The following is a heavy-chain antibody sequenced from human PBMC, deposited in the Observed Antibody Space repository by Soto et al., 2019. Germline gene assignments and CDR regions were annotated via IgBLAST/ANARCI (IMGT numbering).Heavy chain of an antibody. CDR2: INFDGSNI. D-gene: IGHD1-26*01. CDR3: VRLAYFVGRHRIA. CDR1: GFTFSDAE. V-gene: IGHV3-48*03. J-gene: IGHJ5*02. Sequence: EVHLVESGGGLVQAGGSLRLSCAASGFTFSDAEMNWVRQTPGRGLEWISYINFDGSNIQYADSVRGRFTISRDNAENTLYLQMNGLRVEDTAVYYCVRLAYFVGRHRIAWGQGTLVTASS.